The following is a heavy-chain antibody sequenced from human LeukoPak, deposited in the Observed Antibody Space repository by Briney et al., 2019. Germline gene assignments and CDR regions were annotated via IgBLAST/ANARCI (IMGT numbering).Heavy chain of an antibody. Sequence: SETLSLTCTVSGGSISSSSYYWGWIRQPPGKGLEWIGSIYYSGSTNYNPSLKSRVTISVDTSKNRFSLKVSSVTAADTAVYYCARVKDPGGYYYYYYMDIWGKGNTVTVSS. D-gene: IGHD3-16*01. J-gene: IGHJ6*03. CDR3: ARVKDPGGYYYYYYMDI. V-gene: IGHV4-39*07. CDR2: IYYSGST. CDR1: GGSISSSSYY.